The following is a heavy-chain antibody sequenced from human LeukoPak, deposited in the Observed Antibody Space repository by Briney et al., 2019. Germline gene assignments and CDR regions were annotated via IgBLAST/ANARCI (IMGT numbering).Heavy chain of an antibody. J-gene: IGHJ4*02. V-gene: IGHV3-23*01. CDR1: GFTFSNYS. Sequence: GRSLRLSCAASGFTFSNYSMSWVRQAPGKGLEWVSTISGTGGTTYYADSVKGRFTISRDNSKNTLFLQFNSLRADDTAVYYCAKGRGTTVTAAANYWGQGTLVTVSS. D-gene: IGHD4-17*01. CDR2: ISGTGGTT. CDR3: AKGRGTTVTAAANY.